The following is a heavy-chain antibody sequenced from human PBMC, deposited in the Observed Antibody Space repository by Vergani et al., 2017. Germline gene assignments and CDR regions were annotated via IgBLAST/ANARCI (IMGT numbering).Heavy chain of an antibody. CDR2: ISGSGSTI. J-gene: IGHJ6*03. D-gene: IGHD2-2*01. Sequence: QVHLVESGGGLVKPGGSLRLSCAASGFTFSDYYMSWIRQAPGKRLEWVSYISGSGSTIYYADSVKGRFTISRDNAKNSLYLQMNSLRAEDTAVYYCARATASIVVVPAARVQSYYYYYMDVWGKGP. CDR1: GFTFSDYY. V-gene: IGHV3-11*01. CDR3: ARATASIVVVPAARVQSYYYYYMDV.